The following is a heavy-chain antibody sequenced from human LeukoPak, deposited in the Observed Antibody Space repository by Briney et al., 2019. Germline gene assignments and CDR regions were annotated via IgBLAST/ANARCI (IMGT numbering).Heavy chain of an antibody. J-gene: IGHJ4*02. CDR1: GFTFTSSA. CDR3: AADPLHYCSGGSCYPPDPDY. Sequence: ASVKVSCKASGFTFTSSAMQWVRQARGQRLEWIGWIVVGSGNTNYAQKFQERVTITRDMSTSTAYMELSSLRSEDTAVYYCAADPLHYCSGGSCYPPDPDYWGQGTLVTVSS. D-gene: IGHD2-15*01. CDR2: IVVGSGNT. V-gene: IGHV1-58*02.